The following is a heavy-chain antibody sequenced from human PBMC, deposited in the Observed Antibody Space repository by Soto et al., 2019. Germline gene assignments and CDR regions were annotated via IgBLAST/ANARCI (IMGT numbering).Heavy chain of an antibody. V-gene: IGHV3-23*01. CDR3: AKSLTTLTSWHPAGFDC. D-gene: IGHD4-17*01. Sequence: EVQLLESGGGLEQPGGSLRVSCAASGFTLSSYAMSWVRQAPGKGLEWVSAISGSGGSTYYADSVKGRFTISRDNYKNKLSPQMNSLRADDTAVYYCAKSLTTLTSWHPAGFDCWGQGTLVTVSS. CDR1: GFTLSSYA. J-gene: IGHJ4*02. CDR2: ISGSGGST.